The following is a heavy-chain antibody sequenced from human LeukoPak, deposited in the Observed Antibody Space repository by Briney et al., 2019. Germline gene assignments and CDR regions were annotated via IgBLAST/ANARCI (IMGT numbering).Heavy chain of an antibody. V-gene: IGHV4-38-2*02. J-gene: IGHJ4*02. CDR3: ARETGGRWLQSPAFDY. Sequence: SETLSLTCTVSGYSISSGYYWGWIRQPPGRGLEWIASIYHSGSTYYNPSLKSRVTISGDMSKNQFSLRLSSVTAADTAVYYCARETGGRWLQSPAFDYWGQGTLVTVSS. D-gene: IGHD5-24*01. CDR1: GYSISSGYY. CDR2: IYHSGST.